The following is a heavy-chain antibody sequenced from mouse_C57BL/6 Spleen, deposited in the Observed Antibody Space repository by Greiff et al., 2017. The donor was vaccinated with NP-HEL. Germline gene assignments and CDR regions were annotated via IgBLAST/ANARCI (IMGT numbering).Heavy chain of an antibody. V-gene: IGHV1-82*01. CDR2: IYPGDGDT. CDR1: GYAFSSSW. Sequence: QVQLQQSGPELVKPGASVKISCKASGYAFSSSWMNWVKQRPGKGLEWIGRIYPGDGDTNYNGKFKGKATLTADKSSSTAYMQLSSRTSEDSAVYFCARGSGSYGYFDVWRTGTTVTVSS. J-gene: IGHJ1*03. D-gene: IGHD1-1*01. CDR3: ARGSGSYGYFDV.